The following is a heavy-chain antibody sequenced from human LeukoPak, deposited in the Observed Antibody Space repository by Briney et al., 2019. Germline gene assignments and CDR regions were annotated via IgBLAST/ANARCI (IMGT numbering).Heavy chain of an antibody. Sequence: ASVKVSCKVSGYTLTELSMHWVRQAPGKGLEWMGGFDPEDGETIYAQKFQGRVTMTEDTSTDTAYMELSSLGSEDTAVYYCATDGGNSECAFDYWGQGTLVTVSS. J-gene: IGHJ4*02. CDR1: GYTLTELS. CDR2: FDPEDGET. V-gene: IGHV1-24*01. CDR3: ATDGGNSECAFDY. D-gene: IGHD4-23*01.